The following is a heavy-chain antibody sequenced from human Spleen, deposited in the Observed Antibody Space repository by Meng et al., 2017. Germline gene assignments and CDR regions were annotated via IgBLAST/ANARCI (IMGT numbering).Heavy chain of an antibody. CDR3: ARDEDISAAGKLFSDY. CDR2: INPKSGDT. Sequence: QVELVQCVAEVKTPGASVKVSCKPSGYNFPDYYIHWVRRAPGQVLEWMGRINPKSGDTHYAQKFQARVTMTGDTSISTAYMELSGLRSDDTAMYYCARDEDISAAGKLFSDYWGQGTLVTVSS. J-gene: IGHJ4*02. V-gene: IGHV1-2*06. D-gene: IGHD6-25*01. CDR1: GYNFPDYY.